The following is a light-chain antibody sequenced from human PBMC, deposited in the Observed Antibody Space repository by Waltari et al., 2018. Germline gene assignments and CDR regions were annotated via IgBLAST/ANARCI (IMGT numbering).Light chain of an antibody. CDR3: GADHASGSNFVWV. J-gene: IGLJ3*02. CDR2: VGTGGIVG. V-gene: IGLV9-49*01. CDR1: SGSSNYK. Sequence: QPVLTQPPSASASLGASVTLTCTLSSGSSNYKVDWYQQRPGKGPRFVMRVGTGGIVGSKGDGIPDRFSVLGSGLNRYLTIKNIQEEDESDYHCGADHASGSNFVWVFGGGTKLTVL.